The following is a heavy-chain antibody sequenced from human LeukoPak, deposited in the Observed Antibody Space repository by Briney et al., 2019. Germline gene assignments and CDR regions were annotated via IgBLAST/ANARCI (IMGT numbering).Heavy chain of an antibody. D-gene: IGHD5-12*01. Sequence: GGSLRLPCAASGFTVSTNYMSWVRQAPGKGLEWVSVISSGGTPYYADSVKGRFTISRDSSENTLYLQMHSLRAEDTAVYYCARGGAGYAFDYWGQGTLVTVSS. CDR1: GFTVSTNY. CDR3: ARGGAGYAFDY. V-gene: IGHV3-66*02. J-gene: IGHJ4*02. CDR2: ISSGGTP.